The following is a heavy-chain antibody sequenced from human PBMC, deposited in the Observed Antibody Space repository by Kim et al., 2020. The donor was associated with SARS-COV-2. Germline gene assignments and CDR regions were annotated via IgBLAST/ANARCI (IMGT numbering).Heavy chain of an antibody. CDR3: ASLESWRDIVVVPAAPPLGMDV. CDR2: INPNSGGT. CDR1: GYTFTGYY. V-gene: IGHV1-2*02. Sequence: ASVKVSCKASGYTFTGYYMHWVRQAPGQGLEWMGWINPNSGGTNYAQKFQGRVTMTRDTSISTAYMELSRLRSDDTAVYYCASLESWRDIVVVPAAPPLGMDVWGQGATVTVAS. J-gene: IGHJ6*01. D-gene: IGHD2-2*01.